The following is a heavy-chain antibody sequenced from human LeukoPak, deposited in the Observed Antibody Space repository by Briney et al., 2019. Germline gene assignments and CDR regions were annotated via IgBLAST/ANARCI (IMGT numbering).Heavy chain of an antibody. Sequence: ASVKVSCKASGYTFTSYGISWVRQAPGQGLEWMGWISAYNGNTNYAQKLQGRVTMTTDTSTSTAYMELRSLRSDDTAVYYCARDSNRYFDWLLTYYYHYGMDVWGQGTTVTVSS. CDR3: ARDSNRYFDWLLTYYYHYGMDV. J-gene: IGHJ6*02. CDR1: GYTFTSYG. V-gene: IGHV1-18*01. D-gene: IGHD3-9*01. CDR2: ISAYNGNT.